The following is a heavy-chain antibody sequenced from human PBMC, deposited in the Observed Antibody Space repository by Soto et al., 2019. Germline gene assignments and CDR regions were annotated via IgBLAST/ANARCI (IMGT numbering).Heavy chain of an antibody. J-gene: IGHJ4*02. CDR3: ARETYYYDSSGQPRGYYFDY. CDR1: GGSISSGDYY. Sequence: PSETLSLTCTVSGGSISSGDYYWSWIRQPPGKGLEWIGYIYYSGSTYYNPSLKSRVTISVDTSKNQFSLKLSSVTAADTAVYYCARETYYYDSSGQPRGYYFDYWGQGTLVTVPQ. V-gene: IGHV4-30-4*01. D-gene: IGHD3-22*01. CDR2: IYYSGST.